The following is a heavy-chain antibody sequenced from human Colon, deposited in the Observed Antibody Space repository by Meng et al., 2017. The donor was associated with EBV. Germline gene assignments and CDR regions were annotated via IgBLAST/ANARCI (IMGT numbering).Heavy chain of an antibody. CDR3: ARVGQWLPIDY. V-gene: IGHV4-31*03. CDR2: IHYSGST. D-gene: IGHD6-19*01. CDR1: GGSISSGTYY. J-gene: IGHJ4*02. Sequence: QVQLQESGPGLVKPSQXLSLTCTVSGGSISSGTYYWGWIRQLPGKGLEWIAYIHYSGSTYYSPSLKSRVTISVDKSKNQFSLNLSSVTAADTAVYYCARVGQWLPIDYWGQGTLVTVSS.